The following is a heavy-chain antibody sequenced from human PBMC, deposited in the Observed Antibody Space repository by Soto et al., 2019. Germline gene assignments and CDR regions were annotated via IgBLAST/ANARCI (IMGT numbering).Heavy chain of an antibody. CDR3: TTDLIGPVDPPY. V-gene: IGHV3-15*01. Sequence: PGGSLRLSCAASGFTFSNAWMSWVRQAPGKGLEWVGRIKSKTDGGTTDYAAPVKGRFTISRDDSKNTLYLQMNSLKTENTAVYYCTTDLIGPVDPPYWGQGTLVTVSS. J-gene: IGHJ4*02. CDR2: IKSKTDGGTT. D-gene: IGHD2-15*01. CDR1: GFTFSNAW.